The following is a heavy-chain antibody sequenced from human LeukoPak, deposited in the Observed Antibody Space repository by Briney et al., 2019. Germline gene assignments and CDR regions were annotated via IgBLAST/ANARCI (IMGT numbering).Heavy chain of an antibody. D-gene: IGHD6-13*01. CDR2: INPKNGKT. J-gene: IGHJ4*02. V-gene: IGHV1-8*01. CDR1: GYIFTSYN. Sequence: ASVKVSCKPSGYIFTSYNINWVRQAPGQGLEWVGYINPKNGKTGYAQTFQGRVTMTTDTSTTTAFMELNSLRYDDTAVYYCARKLSGYSSTWYPDYWGQGTLVTVSS. CDR3: ARKLSGYSSTWYPDY.